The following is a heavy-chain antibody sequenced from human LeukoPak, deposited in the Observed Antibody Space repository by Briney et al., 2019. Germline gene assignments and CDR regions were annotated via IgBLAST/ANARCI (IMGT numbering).Heavy chain of an antibody. CDR1: GFTFSSYG. CDR3: AKRVSYSSGSHFDY. V-gene: IGHV3-23*01. J-gene: IGHJ4*02. D-gene: IGHD3-10*01. Sequence: GGSLRLSCAASGFTFSSYGMSWVRQAPGKGLEWVSIVSDSGGSTYYADSVKGRFTISRDNSKNTLYLQMNSLRAEDSAIYYCAKRVSYSSGSHFDYWGQGILVTVSS. CDR2: VSDSGGST.